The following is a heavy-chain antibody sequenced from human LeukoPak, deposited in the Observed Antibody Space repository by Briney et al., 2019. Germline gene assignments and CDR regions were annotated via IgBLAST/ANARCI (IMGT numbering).Heavy chain of an antibody. Sequence: ASVKVSCKASGYTFTSYDINWVRQATGQGLEWMGWMNPNSGNTGYAQKFQGRVTITRNTSISTAYMELSSLRSEDTAVYYCARVYSSGGHPDYYYYYGMDVWGQGTTVTVSS. CDR2: MNPNSGNT. CDR3: ARVYSSGGHPDYYYYYGMDV. D-gene: IGHD6-19*01. J-gene: IGHJ6*02. V-gene: IGHV1-8*01. CDR1: GYTFTSYD.